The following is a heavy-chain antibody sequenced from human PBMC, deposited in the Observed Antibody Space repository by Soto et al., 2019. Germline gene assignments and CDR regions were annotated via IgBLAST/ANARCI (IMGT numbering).Heavy chain of an antibody. CDR2: INPNSGGT. CDR3: ARDRAPYYAFWSGYRDYGMDV. V-gene: IGHV1-2*02. J-gene: IGHJ6*02. CDR1: GYTFTGYY. Sequence: VASVKVSCKASGYTFTGYYMHWVRQAPGQGLEWMGWINPNSGGTNYAQKFQGRVTMTRDTSISTAYMELSRLSSDDTAVYYCARDRAPYYAFWSGYRDYGMDVWGQGTTVTVSS. D-gene: IGHD3-3*01.